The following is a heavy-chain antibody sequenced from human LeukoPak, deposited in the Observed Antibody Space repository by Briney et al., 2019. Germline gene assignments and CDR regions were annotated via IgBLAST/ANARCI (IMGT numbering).Heavy chain of an antibody. CDR2: ICSRSSSATG. Sequence: GGSLRLSCAASGFTFSSYSMSWVRQAPGEGLEWISYICSRSSSATGFYAESVMGPFNISRDYDRNLLYLQMNSLRAEDTAVYYCARDHISVAGPFGPWGQGTLVTVSS. V-gene: IGHV3-48*01. J-gene: IGHJ5*02. CDR3: ARDHISVAGPFGP. D-gene: IGHD6-19*01. CDR1: GFTFSSYS.